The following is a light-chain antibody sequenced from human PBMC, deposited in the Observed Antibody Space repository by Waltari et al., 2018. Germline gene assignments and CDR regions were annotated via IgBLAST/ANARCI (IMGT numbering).Light chain of an antibody. CDR1: SSDVGDY. Sequence: QSALTQPPSASGSPGQSVTISCTGTSSDVGDYVSWYQQHPGKAPKLMISEVTKRPSGVPGRFSGSKAGNTASLTVSGLQAEDEADYYCSSYAGSNNWVFGGGTKLTVL. CDR3: SSYAGSNNWV. CDR2: EVT. J-gene: IGLJ2*01. V-gene: IGLV2-8*01.